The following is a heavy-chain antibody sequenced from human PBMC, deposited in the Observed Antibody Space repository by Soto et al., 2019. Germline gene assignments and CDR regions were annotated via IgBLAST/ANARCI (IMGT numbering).Heavy chain of an antibody. V-gene: IGHV3-33*01. CDR1: RFTFSSYG. J-gene: IGHJ6*02. Sequence: PAGSLRLSCAASRFTFSSYGMHWVRQAPGKGLEWVAVIWYDGSNKYYADSVKGRFTISRDNSKNTLYLQMNSLRAEDTAVYYCARGTLGMDVWGQGTTVTVSS. CDR2: IWYDGSNK. CDR3: ARGTLGMDV. D-gene: IGHD1-1*01.